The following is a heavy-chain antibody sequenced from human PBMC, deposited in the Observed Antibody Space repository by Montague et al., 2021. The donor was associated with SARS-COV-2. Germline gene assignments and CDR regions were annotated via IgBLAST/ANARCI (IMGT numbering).Heavy chain of an antibody. J-gene: IGHJ3*02. CDR2: IYHTGST. CDR1: GGSISSGGYY. CDR3: ARDSGYYDSSGYSYDAFDI. V-gene: IGHV4-31*03. D-gene: IGHD3-22*01. Sequence: TLSLTCTVSGGSISSGGYYWSWIRQHPGKGLEWIGYIYHTGSTHYNPSLKSRVTISKETSKNHFSLNLSSVTAADSAVYYCARDSGYYDSSGYSYDAFDIWGQGTKVTVSS.